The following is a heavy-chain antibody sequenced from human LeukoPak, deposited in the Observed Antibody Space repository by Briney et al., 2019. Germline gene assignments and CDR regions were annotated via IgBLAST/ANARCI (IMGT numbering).Heavy chain of an antibody. D-gene: IGHD5-24*01. CDR1: GYTFTSYD. CDR3: ARGGGRDGYNEGYYYYYMDV. J-gene: IGHJ6*03. CDR2: MNPNSGNT. Sequence: ASVKVSCKASGYTFTSYDINWVRQATGQGLEWMGWMNPNSGNTGYAQKFQGRVTMTRNTSISTAYMELSSLRSEDTAVYYCARGGGRDGYNEGYYYYYMDVWGKGTTVTISS. V-gene: IGHV1-8*01.